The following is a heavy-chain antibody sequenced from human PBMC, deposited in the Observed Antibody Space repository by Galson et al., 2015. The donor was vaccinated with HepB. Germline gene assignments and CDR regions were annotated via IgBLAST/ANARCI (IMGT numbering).Heavy chain of an antibody. CDR3: ACPFSSGWPEVNYYYYGMDV. D-gene: IGHD6-19*01. J-gene: IGHJ6*02. CDR1: GFTVSSNY. CDR2: IYSGGST. Sequence: SLRLSCAASGFTVSSNYMSWVRQAPGKGLEWVSVIYSGGSTYYADSVKGRFTISRDNSKNTLYLQMNSLRAEDTAVYYCACPFSSGWPEVNYYYYGMDVWGQGTTVTVSS. V-gene: IGHV3-66*02.